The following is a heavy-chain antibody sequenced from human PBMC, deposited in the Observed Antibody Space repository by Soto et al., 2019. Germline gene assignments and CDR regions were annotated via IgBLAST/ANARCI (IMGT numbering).Heavy chain of an antibody. V-gene: IGHV1-18*01. Sequence: ASVKVSCKASGYTFTSYGISWVRQAPGQGLEWMGWISAYNGNTNYAQKLQGRVTMTTDTSTSTAYMELRSLRSDDTAVYYCARASSITIFGVVSAEYFQHWGQGSLVTGSS. CDR1: GYTFTSYG. CDR3: ARASSITIFGVVSAEYFQH. CDR2: ISAYNGNT. D-gene: IGHD3-3*01. J-gene: IGHJ1*01.